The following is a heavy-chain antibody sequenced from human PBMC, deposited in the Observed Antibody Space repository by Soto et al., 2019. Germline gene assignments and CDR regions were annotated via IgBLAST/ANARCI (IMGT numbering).Heavy chain of an antibody. J-gene: IGHJ4*02. CDR3: VRHPSIVF. CDR1: GGSMSSYY. Sequence: SETLSLTCTVSGGSMSSYYWTWIRQPPGMGLEWVGSIFYNGDTYYNPSLKSRVTISVDTAKNQFSLKMTSVTAADTAVYYCVRHPSIVFWDQGTLVTVSS. D-gene: IGHD1-26*01. CDR2: IFYNGDT. V-gene: IGHV4-39*01.